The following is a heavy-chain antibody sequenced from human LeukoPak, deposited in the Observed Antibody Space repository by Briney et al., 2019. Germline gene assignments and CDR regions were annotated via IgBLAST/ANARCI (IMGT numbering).Heavy chain of an antibody. CDR3: AREVIYYGSGSYQRYYYYMGV. D-gene: IGHD3-10*01. Sequence: PSETLSLTCTDSGVSISSYYWSWIRQPPGKGLEWIAYINYSGSTNYNPSLKSRVTMSVDTSKNQFSLKLSSVTAADTAVYYCAREVIYYGSGSYQRYYYYMGVWGKRTTVTVSS. CDR2: INYSGST. J-gene: IGHJ6*03. CDR1: GVSISSYY. V-gene: IGHV4-59*12.